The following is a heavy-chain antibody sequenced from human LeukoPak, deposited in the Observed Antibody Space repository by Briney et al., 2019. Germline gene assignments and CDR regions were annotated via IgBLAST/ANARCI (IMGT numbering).Heavy chain of an antibody. CDR3: VRRTSGSYSDY. J-gene: IGHJ4*02. D-gene: IGHD1-26*01. V-gene: IGHV4-39*01. CDR1: GGSISSSGVY. CDR2: ISYSGSTT. Sequence: PSETLSLTCTVSGGSISSSGVYWGWIRQPPGKGLEWIATISYSGSTTSYNPSPKSRVTISVDTSKNQFSLKLNSVTAADTAVYYCVRRTSGSYSDYWGQGTLVTVSS.